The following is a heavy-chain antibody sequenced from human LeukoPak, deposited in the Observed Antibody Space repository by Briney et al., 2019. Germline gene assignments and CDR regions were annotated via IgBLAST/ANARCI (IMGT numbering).Heavy chain of an antibody. CDR1: GDSISRYY. Sequence: SETLSLTCTVSGDSISRYYWSWIRQPPGKGLEWIGYIFYSGSTHYNPSLKSRVTISVDTSKNQFSLKLSSVTAADTAVYYCARDAHEQWSVLGVYHYGFDVWGQGTTLTVSS. CDR2: IFYSGST. J-gene: IGHJ6*02. V-gene: IGHV4-59*01. CDR3: ARDAHEQWSVLGVYHYGFDV. D-gene: IGHD6-19*01.